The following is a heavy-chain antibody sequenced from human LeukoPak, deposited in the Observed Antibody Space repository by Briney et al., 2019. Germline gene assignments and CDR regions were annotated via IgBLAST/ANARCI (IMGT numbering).Heavy chain of an antibody. CDR3: ARGSSRDAFDI. CDR2: TCSGGST. V-gene: IGHV3-66*01. CDR1: GFTVSSNY. J-gene: IGHJ3*02. D-gene: IGHD2-2*01. Sequence: GGSLRLSCAASGFTVSSNYMSWVRQAPGKGLEWVSVTCSGGSTYYADSVKGRFTISRDNSKNTLYLQMNSLRAEDTAVYYCARGSSRDAFDIWGQGTMVTVSS.